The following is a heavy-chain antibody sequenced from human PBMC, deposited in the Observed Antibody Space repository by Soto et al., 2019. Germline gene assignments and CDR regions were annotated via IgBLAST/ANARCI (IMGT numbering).Heavy chain of an antibody. V-gene: IGHV1-3*01. CDR2: INAGNGNT. Sequence: ASVKVSCKASGYTFTSYAMHWVRQAPGQRLEWMGWINAGNGNTKYSQKFQGRVTITRDTSASTAYMELSSLRSEDTAVYYCASRDYGEYGGFLDYYYGMHVWGQGTTVPVYS. CDR3: ASRDYGEYGGFLDYYYGMHV. J-gene: IGHJ6*02. D-gene: IGHD4-17*01. CDR1: GYTFTSYA.